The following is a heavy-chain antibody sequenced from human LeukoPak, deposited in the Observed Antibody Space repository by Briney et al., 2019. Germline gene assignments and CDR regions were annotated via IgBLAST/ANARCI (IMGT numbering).Heavy chain of an antibody. J-gene: IGHJ4*02. CDR1: GFTFSTYW. V-gene: IGHV3-7*01. CDR3: ARDYN. Sequence: GGSLRLSCAASGFTFSTYWMNWVRQAPGKGLEWMANIKPDGGETFCVDSVKGRFTISRDNAKSSLYLQMNSLRAEDTAVYYCARDYNLGQGTLVTVSS. CDR2: IKPDGGET.